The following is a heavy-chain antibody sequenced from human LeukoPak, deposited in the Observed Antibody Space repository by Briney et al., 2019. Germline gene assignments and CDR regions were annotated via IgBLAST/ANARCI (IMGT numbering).Heavy chain of an antibody. D-gene: IGHD5-12*01. V-gene: IGHV3-30*02. CDR1: GFTFSSYG. J-gene: IGHJ4*02. CDR2: IRYDGSNE. CDR3: ARDRGWLRREFDY. Sequence: GGSLRLSCAASGFTFSSYGMHWVRQAPGKGLEWVAFIRYDGSNEYYADSVKGRFTISRDISKNTLYLQMNSLRAEDTAVYYCARDRGWLRREFDYWGQGTLVTVSS.